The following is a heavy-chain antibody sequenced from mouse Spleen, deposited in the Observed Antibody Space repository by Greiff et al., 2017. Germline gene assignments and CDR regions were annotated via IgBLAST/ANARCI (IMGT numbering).Heavy chain of an antibody. Sequence: EVHLVESGGGLVKPGGSLKLSCAASGFTFSSYAMSWVRQTPEKRLEWVATISSGGSYTYYPDSVKGRFTISRDNAKNTLYLQMSSLRSEDTAMYYCATQYGSGFAYWGQGTLVTVSA. V-gene: IGHV5-9-3*01. CDR3: ATQYGSGFAY. D-gene: IGHD2-10*02. CDR2: ISSGGSYT. J-gene: IGHJ3*01. CDR1: GFTFSSYA.